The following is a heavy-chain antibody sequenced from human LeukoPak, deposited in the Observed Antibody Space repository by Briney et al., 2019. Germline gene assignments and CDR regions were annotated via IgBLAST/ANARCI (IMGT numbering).Heavy chain of an antibody. J-gene: IGHJ4*02. CDR3: ARHVAIHLWSLSFYY. D-gene: IGHD5-18*01. V-gene: IGHV4-59*08. CDR1: GGSISSYY. Sequence: SETLSLTCIGSGGSISSYYWSWIPHPPGKGLEWLGYIYSSGSTDYTPSLKSRATISLDTSNHQFSLKLSSVTAAVTAVYYCARHVAIHLWSLSFYYWGQGALFTVSS. CDR2: IYSSGST.